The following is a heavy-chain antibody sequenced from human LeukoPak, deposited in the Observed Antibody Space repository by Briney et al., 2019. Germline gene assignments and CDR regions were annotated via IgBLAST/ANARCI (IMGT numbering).Heavy chain of an antibody. J-gene: IGHJ5*02. CDR3: ARGAGPAAFGHYNWFDP. D-gene: IGHD2-2*01. CDR1: GCTFTQYA. Sequence: GASVQVSCQASGCTFTQYAMCWVRQAPGKGREWVGWINTNTGNPTYAQGFTGWFVSSLNTSVSTAYLQISSLKAEDAAVYYCARGAGPAAFGHYNWFDPWGQGTLVTVSS. CDR2: INTNTGNP. V-gene: IGHV7-4-1*02.